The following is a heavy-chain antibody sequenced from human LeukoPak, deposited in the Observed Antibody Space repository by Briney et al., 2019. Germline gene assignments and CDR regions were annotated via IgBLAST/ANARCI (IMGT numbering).Heavy chain of an antibody. J-gene: IGHJ4*02. CDR2: ISSSSSYI. D-gene: IGHD5-18*01. Sequence: GGSLRLSCAASGFTFSSYSMNWVRQAPGKGVGWVSSISSSSSYIYYADSVKGRFTISRDNAKNSLYLQMNSLRAEDTAVYYCARAHKRVYSYEDRPNSDYWGQGTLVTVSS. V-gene: IGHV3-21*01. CDR1: GFTFSSYS. CDR3: ARAHKRVYSYEDRPNSDY.